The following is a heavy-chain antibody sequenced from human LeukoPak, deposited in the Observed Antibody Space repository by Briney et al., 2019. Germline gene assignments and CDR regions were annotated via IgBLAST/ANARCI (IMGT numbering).Heavy chain of an antibody. J-gene: IGHJ4*02. D-gene: IGHD3-9*01. CDR3: ARGGDGDILSGLVFDY. V-gene: IGHV1-18*01. CDR2: ISAYNGNT. Sequence: ASVKVSCKASGYRFTSYGISWVRQAPGQGLEWMGWISAYNGNTNYAQKLQGRVTMTTDTSTSTAYMELRSLRSDDTAVYYCARGGDGDILSGLVFDYWGQGTLVTVSS. CDR1: GYRFTSYG.